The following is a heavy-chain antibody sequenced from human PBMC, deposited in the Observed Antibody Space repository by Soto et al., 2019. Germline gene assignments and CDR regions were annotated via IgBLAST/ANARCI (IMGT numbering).Heavy chain of an antibody. Sequence: EVQLVESGGDLVQPGGSLRLSCAASGLTVSSNYMSWVRQAPGKGLEWVSLIYAGGTTSYADSVKGRFAISRDNSKNTLYLQMSSLRAEDTAVYYCASGYYYTSGIYYWGQGTLVTVSS. V-gene: IGHV3-66*01. CDR3: ASGYYYTSGIYY. D-gene: IGHD3-10*01. CDR2: IYAGGTT. CDR1: GLTVSSNY. J-gene: IGHJ4*02.